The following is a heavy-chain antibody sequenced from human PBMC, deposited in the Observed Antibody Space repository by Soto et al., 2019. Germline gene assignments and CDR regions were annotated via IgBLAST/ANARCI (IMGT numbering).Heavy chain of an antibody. V-gene: IGHV4-4*02. CDR2: IYYTGST. J-gene: IGHJ5*02. CDR3: ARGRVVVPAAVMFNCLDP. CDR1: RGSISSTSW. Sequence: SETLSLTCAASRGSISSTSWWSWVRQPPGKGLEWIGEIYYTGSTNYNPSLRSRVTISVDRSRTQFSLKMSSVTAADTAVYYCARGRVVVPAAVMFNCLDPWGQGALVTVSS. D-gene: IGHD2-2*01.